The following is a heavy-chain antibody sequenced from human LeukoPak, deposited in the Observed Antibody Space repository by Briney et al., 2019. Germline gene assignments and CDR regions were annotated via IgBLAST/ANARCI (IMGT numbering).Heavy chain of an antibody. Sequence: GGSLRLSCAASGFTFSNAWMSWVRQAPGKGLEWVGRIKSKTDGGTTDYAAPVKGRFTISRDDSKNTLYLQMNSLKTEDTAVYYCTTASMVGAPYFDYWGQGTLVTVSS. D-gene: IGHD1-26*01. CDR2: IKSKTDGGTT. J-gene: IGHJ4*02. CDR3: TTASMVGAPYFDY. CDR1: GFTFSNAW. V-gene: IGHV3-15*01.